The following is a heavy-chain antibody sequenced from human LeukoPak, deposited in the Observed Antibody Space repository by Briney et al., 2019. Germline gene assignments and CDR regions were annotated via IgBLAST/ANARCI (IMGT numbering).Heavy chain of an antibody. CDR1: GFTFSSNA. J-gene: IGHJ4*02. V-gene: IGHV3-23*01. CDR2: LSASGGTT. Sequence: GGSLRLSCGASGFTFSSNAMSWVRQAPGKGLEWVSGLSASGGTTYYADSVKGRFTISRDNSKNMLYLQMNSLRAEDSAVYYCVRDAGRRVGSITTAFDYWGPGTLVTVS. CDR3: VRDAGRRVGSITTAFDY. D-gene: IGHD1-26*01.